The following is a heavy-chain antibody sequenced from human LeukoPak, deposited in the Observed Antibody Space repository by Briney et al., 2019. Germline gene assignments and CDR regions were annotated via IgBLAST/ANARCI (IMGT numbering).Heavy chain of an antibody. CDR3: AKDVLFFGVIKGYFDY. V-gene: IGHV3-21*01. CDR2: ISSSSSYI. Sequence: GGSLRLSCAASGFTFSSYSMNWVRQAPGKGLEWVSSISSSSSYIYYADSAKGRFTISRDNAKNSLYLQMNSLRAEDTAVYYCAKDVLFFGVIKGYFDYWGQGTLVTVSS. D-gene: IGHD3-3*01. CDR1: GFTFSSYS. J-gene: IGHJ4*02.